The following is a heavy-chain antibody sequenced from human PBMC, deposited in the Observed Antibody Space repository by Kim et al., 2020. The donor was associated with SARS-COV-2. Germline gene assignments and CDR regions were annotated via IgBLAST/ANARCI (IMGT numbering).Heavy chain of an antibody. CDR1: GYTFTAYY. J-gene: IGHJ4*02. Sequence: ASVKVSCKASGYTFTAYYVNWMRQAPGQGLEWMGWINPNNGVTKYAQKFQGWVTMTRDTSINTAYLEVTRPTSADTPLYYCARGFGVGSTASTPFDYWGQ. CDR2: INPNNGVT. CDR3: ARGFGVGSTASTPFDY. D-gene: IGHD1-26*01. V-gene: IGHV1-2*04.